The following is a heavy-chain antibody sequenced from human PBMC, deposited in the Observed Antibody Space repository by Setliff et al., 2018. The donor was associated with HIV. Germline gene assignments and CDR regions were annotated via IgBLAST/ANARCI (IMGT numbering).Heavy chain of an antibody. CDR1: GYTFTSYY. Sequence: ASVKVSCKASGYTFTSYYMHWVRQAPGQGLEWMGIINPSSGSTTYAQKFQGRVTMTRDTSTSTAYMELSSLRSEDTAVYYCAIGYSHGPNYWGQGTLVTVSS. CDR3: AIGYSHGPNY. D-gene: IGHD5-12*01. CDR2: INPSSGST. J-gene: IGHJ4*02. V-gene: IGHV1-46*01.